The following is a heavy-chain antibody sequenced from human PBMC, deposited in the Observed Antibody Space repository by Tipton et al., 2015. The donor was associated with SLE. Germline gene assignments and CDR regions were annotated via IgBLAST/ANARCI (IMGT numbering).Heavy chain of an antibody. V-gene: IGHV3-15*01. CDR2: IKSKTDGGTT. Sequence: SLRLSCAASGFTFSNAWMSWVRQAPGKGLEWVGRIKSKTDGGTTDYAAPVKGRFTISRDDSKSTLYLQMNSLKTEDTAVYYCTTDPPWVEYCSSTSCFTEAFDIWGQGTMVTVSS. CDR1: GFTFSNAW. CDR3: TTDPPWVEYCSSTSCFTEAFDI. J-gene: IGHJ3*02. D-gene: IGHD2-2*01.